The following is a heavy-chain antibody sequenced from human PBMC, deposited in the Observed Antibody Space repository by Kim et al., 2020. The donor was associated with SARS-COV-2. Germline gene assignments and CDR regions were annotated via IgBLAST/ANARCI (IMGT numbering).Heavy chain of an antibody. J-gene: IGHJ6*02. CDR1: GGSISSYY. D-gene: IGHD3-10*01. V-gene: IGHV4-4*07. CDR3: ARDYYGSGSYYKNYYYYGMDV. CDR2: IYTSGST. Sequence: SETLSLTCTVSGGSISSYYWSWIRQPAGKGLEWIGRIYTSGSTNYNPSLKSRVTMSVDTSKNQFSLKLSSVTAADTAVYYCARDYYGSGSYYKNYYYYGMDVWGQGTTVTVSS.